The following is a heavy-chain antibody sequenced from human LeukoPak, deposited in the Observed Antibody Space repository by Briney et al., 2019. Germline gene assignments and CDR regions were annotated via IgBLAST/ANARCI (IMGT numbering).Heavy chain of an antibody. Sequence: GGSLRLSCAASGFTFSSYAMHWVRQAPGKGLEWVAVISYDGSNKYYADSVKGRFTISRDNSKNTLYLQMNSLRAEDTAVYYRARPRNWRTSSPFRYFDWLLDYRGPGTLVNVFS. CDR3: ARPRNWRTSSPFRYFDWLLDY. CDR2: ISYDGSNK. J-gene: IGHJ4*02. V-gene: IGHV3-30*04. CDR1: GFTFSSYA. D-gene: IGHD3-9*01.